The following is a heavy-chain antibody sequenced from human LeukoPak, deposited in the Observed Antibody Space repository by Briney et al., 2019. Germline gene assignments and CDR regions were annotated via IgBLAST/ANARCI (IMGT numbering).Heavy chain of an antibody. D-gene: IGHD2-2*01. V-gene: IGHV3-21*01. CDR3: ARGGNLYCSATSCYDFDY. Sequence: GGSLRLSCAASGFTLSRYSMNWVRQAPGKGLEWVSSISSSSSYIYYGDSVKGRFAISRDNAKNSLYLQINSLRAEDTAVYYCARGGNLYCSATSCYDFDYWGQGTLVTVSS. CDR2: ISSSSSYI. CDR1: GFTLSRYS. J-gene: IGHJ4*02.